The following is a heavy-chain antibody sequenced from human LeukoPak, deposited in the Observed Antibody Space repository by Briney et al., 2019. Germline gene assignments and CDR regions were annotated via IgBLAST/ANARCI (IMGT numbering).Heavy chain of an antibody. Sequence: GGSLRLXCGASGFIFSSYEMNWVRQAPGKGLEWVSYISSSGSIRYYADSVKGRFTISRDNAKNSLYLQMNSLRAEDTAVYYCAKRYSNGHDAFDIWGQGTMVTVSS. V-gene: IGHV3-48*03. CDR2: ISSSGSIR. CDR3: AKRYSNGHDAFDI. D-gene: IGHD6-19*01. CDR1: GFIFSSYE. J-gene: IGHJ3*02.